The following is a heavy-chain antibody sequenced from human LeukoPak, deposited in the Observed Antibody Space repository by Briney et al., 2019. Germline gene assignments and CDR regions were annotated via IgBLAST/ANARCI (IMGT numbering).Heavy chain of an antibody. V-gene: IGHV4-39*07. J-gene: IGHJ4*02. Sequence: PSETLSLTCTVSGGSISSSSYYWGWIRQPPGKGLEWIGRIYTSGSTYYNPSLKSRVTISVDTSKSQFSLKLSSLTAADTTVYYCARGEEQQHDSWGQGTLVTVSS. CDR3: ARGEEQQHDS. CDR2: IYTSGST. D-gene: IGHD6-13*01. CDR1: GGSISSSSYY.